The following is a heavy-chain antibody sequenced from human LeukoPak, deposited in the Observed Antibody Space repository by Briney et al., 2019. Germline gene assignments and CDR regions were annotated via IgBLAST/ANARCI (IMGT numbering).Heavy chain of an antibody. J-gene: IGHJ4*02. CDR2: ISDDGSNK. Sequence: GRSLRLSCAASGFTFSEYGMHWVRQAPGKGLEWVAAISDDGSNKYYGDSVKGRFTISRDNSKNTLYVQMNSLRAEDTAVYYCAKGFRTEYSSSWYDHWGQGTLVTVSS. CDR1: GFTFSEYG. CDR3: AKGFRTEYSSSWYDH. D-gene: IGHD6-13*01. V-gene: IGHV3-30*18.